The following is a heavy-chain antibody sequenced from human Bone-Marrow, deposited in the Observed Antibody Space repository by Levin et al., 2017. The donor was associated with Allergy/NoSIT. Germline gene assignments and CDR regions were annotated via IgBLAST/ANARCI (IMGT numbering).Heavy chain of an antibody. J-gene: IGHJ1*01. CDR2: IWYDGSIQ. V-gene: IGHV3-33*01. CDR3: VGAGIPAAKQVGFFQY. Sequence: GGSLRLSCAASRFNFNNYGMHWVRQAPGKGLEWVAVIWYDGSIQNYADSVKGRFTISRDNSQNTLFLQMDSLRVEDTAVYYCVGAGIPAAKQVGFFQYWGQGTLVSVSS. CDR1: RFNFNNYG. D-gene: IGHD6-25*01.